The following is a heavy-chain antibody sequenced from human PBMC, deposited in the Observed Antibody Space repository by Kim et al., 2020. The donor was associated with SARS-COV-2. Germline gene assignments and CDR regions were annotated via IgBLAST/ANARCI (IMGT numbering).Heavy chain of an antibody. J-gene: IGHJ4*02. V-gene: IGHV1-69*13. D-gene: IGHD6-13*01. CDR2: IIPIFGTA. CDR1: GGTFSSYA. Sequence: SVKVSCKASGGTFSSYAISWVRQAPGQGLEWMGGIIPIFGTANYAQKFQGRVTITADESTRTAYMELSSLRSEDTAVYYCARDLGLAAAGTGYFDYWGQGTLVTVSS. CDR3: ARDLGLAAAGTGYFDY.